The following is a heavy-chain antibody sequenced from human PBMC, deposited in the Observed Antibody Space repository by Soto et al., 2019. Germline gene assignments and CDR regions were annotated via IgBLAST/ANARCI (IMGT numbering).Heavy chain of an antibody. V-gene: IGHV4-59*04. D-gene: IGHD3-22*01. Sequence: SETLSLTCTVSGGSISSYYWSWIRQPPGKGLEWIGCIYYSGTTYYNPSLETRLTMSVDTSKNQFSLRLSSVTAAGTAVYYCMLGSGWKDFDYWGQGTLVTVSS. CDR2: IYYSGTT. CDR3: MLGSGWKDFDY. CDR1: GGSISSYY. J-gene: IGHJ4*02.